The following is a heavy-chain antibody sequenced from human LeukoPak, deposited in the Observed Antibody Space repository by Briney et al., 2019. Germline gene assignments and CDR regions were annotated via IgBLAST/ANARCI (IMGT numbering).Heavy chain of an antibody. D-gene: IGHD5-24*01. CDR3: ARGGQGDGYSADEAFDI. Sequence: SQTLSLTCTISGDSVSSNTTACNWIRQSPSRGLEWLGRTYYRSKWYSDYAVSVKSRITINPDTSKNQFSLQLNSVTPEDTAVYYCARGGQGDGYSADEAFDIWGQGTMVTVSS. CDR2: TYYRSKWYS. J-gene: IGHJ3*02. CDR1: GDSVSSNTTA. V-gene: IGHV6-1*01.